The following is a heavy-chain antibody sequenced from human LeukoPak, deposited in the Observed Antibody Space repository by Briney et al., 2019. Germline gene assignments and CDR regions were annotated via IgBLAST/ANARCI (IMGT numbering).Heavy chain of an antibody. CDR1: GGSISSYY. V-gene: IGHV4-59*01. Sequence: PSETLSLTCTVSGGSISSYYWSWIRQPPGKGLEWIGYIYYSGSTNYNPSLKSRVTISVDTSKNQFSLKLSSVTAADTAVYYCARARGYSYGYRYYGMDVWGQGTTVTVSS. CDR2: IYYSGST. CDR3: ARARGYSYGYRYYGMDV. D-gene: IGHD5-18*01. J-gene: IGHJ6*02.